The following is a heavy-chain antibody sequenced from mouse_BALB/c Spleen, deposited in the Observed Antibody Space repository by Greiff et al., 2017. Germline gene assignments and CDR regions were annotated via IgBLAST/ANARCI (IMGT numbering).Heavy chain of an antibody. CDR3: ARDGYYVRYAMDY. V-gene: IGHV1S81*02. D-gene: IGHD2-3*01. CDR2: INPSNGRT. CDR1: GYTFTSYW. Sequence: QVQLQQPGAELVKPGASVKLSCKASGYTFTSYWMHWVKQRPGQGLEWIGEINPSNGRTNYNEKFKSKATLTVDKSSSTAYMQLSSLTSEDSAVYYCARDGYYVRYAMDYWGQGTSVTVSS. J-gene: IGHJ4*01.